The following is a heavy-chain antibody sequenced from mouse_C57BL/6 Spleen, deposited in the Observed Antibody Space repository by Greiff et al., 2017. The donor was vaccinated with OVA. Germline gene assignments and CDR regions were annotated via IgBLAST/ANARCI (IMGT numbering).Heavy chain of an antibody. Sequence: EVMLVESGGGLVKPGGSLKLSCAASGFTFSSYAMSWVRQTPEKRLEWVATISDGGSYTYYTDNVKGRFTISRDNAKNHLYLQMSHLKSEDTAMYYCAREGGYDYDGGAYYAMDYWGQGTSVTVSS. J-gene: IGHJ4*01. CDR2: ISDGGSYT. V-gene: IGHV5-4*01. CDR3: AREGGYDYDGGAYYAMDY. CDR1: GFTFSSYA. D-gene: IGHD2-4*01.